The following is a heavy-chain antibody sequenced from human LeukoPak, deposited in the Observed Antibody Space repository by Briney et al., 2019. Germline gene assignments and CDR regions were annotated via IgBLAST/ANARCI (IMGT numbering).Heavy chain of an antibody. Sequence: ASVKVSCRASGGTFSSYAISWVRQAPGQGLEWMGGIIPIFGTANYAQKFQGRVTITADKSTSTAYMELSSLRSEDTAVYYCARGHLSYMGYYYYYYMDVWGKGTTVTVSS. CDR1: GGTFSSYA. J-gene: IGHJ6*03. V-gene: IGHV1-69*06. CDR3: ARGHLSYMGYYYYYYMDV. D-gene: IGHD1-26*01. CDR2: IIPIFGTA.